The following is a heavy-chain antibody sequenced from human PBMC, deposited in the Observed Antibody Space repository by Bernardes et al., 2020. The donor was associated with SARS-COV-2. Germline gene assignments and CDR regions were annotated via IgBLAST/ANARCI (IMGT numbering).Heavy chain of an antibody. CDR3: AKDIVVVPPAPGYFYYFYGLD. D-gene: IGHD2-2*01. V-gene: IGHV3-30*18. CDR2: ISYDGSNK. Sequence: GGSLRLSCAASGFTFSGYGMHWVRQASGKGLEWVAAISYDGSNKYYADSVKGRFTISRDNSKNTLYVQMSSLRAEDTAVFYCAKDIVVVPPAPGYFYYFYGLD. CDR1: GFTFSGYG. J-gene: IGHJ6*01.